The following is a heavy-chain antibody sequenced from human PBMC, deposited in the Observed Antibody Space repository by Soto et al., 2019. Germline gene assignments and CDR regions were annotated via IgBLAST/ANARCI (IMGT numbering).Heavy chain of an antibody. CDR3: VRVPDY. Sequence: SETLSLTCTVSGGSISGYYWSWIRQPPGKGLEWIGEINHSGSTNYNPSLKSRVTISVDTSKNQFSLKLSSVTAADTAVYYCVRVPDYWGQGTLVTVSS. V-gene: IGHV4-34*01. CDR1: GGSISGYY. J-gene: IGHJ4*02. CDR2: INHSGST.